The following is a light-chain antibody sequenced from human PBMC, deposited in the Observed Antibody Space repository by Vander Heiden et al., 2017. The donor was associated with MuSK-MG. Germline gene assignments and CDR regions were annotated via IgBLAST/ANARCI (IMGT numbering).Light chain of an antibody. CDR2: QDT. CDR3: QAWDSTTHVV. CDR1: PLGETS. V-gene: IGLV3-1*01. Sequence: SYELAQPPSVSVSPGPTARISRSGAPLGETSVCWYQQKQGQSPVLVIYQDTKRPSGIPGRFSGSNSGNTATLTISGTQAMDEAEYYCQAWDSTTHVVFGGGTKLTVL. J-gene: IGLJ2*01.